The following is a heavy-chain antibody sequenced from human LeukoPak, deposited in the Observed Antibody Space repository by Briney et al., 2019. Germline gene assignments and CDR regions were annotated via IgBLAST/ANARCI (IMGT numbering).Heavy chain of an antibody. CDR2: ISRSGGRT. V-gene: IGHV3-23*01. CDR3: AKDPIRDHYDTIPSYYFDS. D-gene: IGHD3-22*01. J-gene: IGHJ4*02. Sequence: GGSLRLSCAASGFIFSSYAMSWVRQAPGKGLEWVSAISRSGGRTYHADSVKGWLTISRDNSRNTLFLQMNSLRADDTAVYYCAKDPIRDHYDTIPSYYFDSWGQGTLVTVSS. CDR1: GFIFSSYA.